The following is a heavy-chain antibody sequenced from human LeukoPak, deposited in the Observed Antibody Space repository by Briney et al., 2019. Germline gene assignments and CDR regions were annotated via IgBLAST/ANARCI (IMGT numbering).Heavy chain of an antibody. Sequence: SETLSLTCTVSGASISSYSYDWGWIRQPPGKGLEWIGTIIYSGRTFYNPSLKSRASISADTSKNQFSLKLISVTAADTAVHYCARHGDSSGSDYWGQGTLVTVSS. CDR1: GASISSYSYD. V-gene: IGHV4-39*01. D-gene: IGHD6-19*01. J-gene: IGHJ4*02. CDR2: IIYSGRT. CDR3: ARHGDSSGSDY.